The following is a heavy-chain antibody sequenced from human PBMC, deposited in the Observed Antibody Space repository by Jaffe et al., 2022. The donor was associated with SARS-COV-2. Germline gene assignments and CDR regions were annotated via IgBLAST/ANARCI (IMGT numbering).Heavy chain of an antibody. CDR2: IYYSGST. D-gene: IGHD2-15*01. V-gene: IGHV4-30-4*01. CDR1: GGSISSGDYY. Sequence: QVQLQESGPGLVKPSQTLSLTCTVSGGSISSGDYYWSWIRQPPGKGLEWIGYIYYSGSTYYNPSLKSRVTISVDTSKNQFSLKLSSVTAADTAVYYCATAEACSGGSCYGAYFYWGQGTLVTVSS. J-gene: IGHJ4*02. CDR3: ATAEACSGGSCYGAYFY.